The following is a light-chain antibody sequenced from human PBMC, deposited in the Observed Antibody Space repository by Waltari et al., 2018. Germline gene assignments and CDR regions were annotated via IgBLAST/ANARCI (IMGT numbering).Light chain of an antibody. CDR3: QAWDSTTANYV. CDR1: RLGDKY. J-gene: IGLJ1*01. V-gene: IGLV3-1*01. Sequence: SYELTQPPSVSVSPVQTASMTCSGDRLGDKYACWYQQKPGQSPVLFLYQDTKRPSRVPEVFSGSKSGNTATLTISGTQAMDEADYYCQAWDSTTANYVFGPGTKMTVL. CDR2: QDT.